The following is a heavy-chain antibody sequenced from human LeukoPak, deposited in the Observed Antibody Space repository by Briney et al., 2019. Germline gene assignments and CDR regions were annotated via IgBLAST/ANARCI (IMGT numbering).Heavy chain of an antibody. CDR2: INPNSGGT. Sequence: ASVKVSCKASGYTFTGYYMHWVRQAPGQGLEWMGWINPNSGGTNFAQKFQGRVTMPRDTSISTAYMELSRLRSDDTAVYYCAREYYGRALDPWGQGTLVTVSS. V-gene: IGHV1-2*02. CDR3: AREYYGRALDP. CDR1: GYTFTGYY. D-gene: IGHD2-21*01. J-gene: IGHJ5*02.